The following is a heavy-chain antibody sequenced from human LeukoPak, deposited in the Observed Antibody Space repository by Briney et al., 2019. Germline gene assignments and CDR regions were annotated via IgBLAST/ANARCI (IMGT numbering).Heavy chain of an antibody. CDR2: INPSGGST. J-gene: IGHJ4*02. D-gene: IGHD2-21*02. Sequence: ASVKVSCKASGYTFTTYHVHWLRQAPGQGPEWMGIINPSGGSTSYAQKFQGRITMTRDTSMTTVYMELSTLRSEDAAVYYCARGPRGGDGLYYFDFWGQGTLVTVSS. CDR1: GYTFTTYH. CDR3: ARGPRGGDGLYYFDF. V-gene: IGHV1-46*01.